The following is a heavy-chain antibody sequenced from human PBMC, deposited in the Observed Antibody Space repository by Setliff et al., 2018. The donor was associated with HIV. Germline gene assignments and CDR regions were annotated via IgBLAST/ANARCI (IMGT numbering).Heavy chain of an antibody. CDR3: VRVRVGGSLYFDY. CDR2: MNAASGKT. J-gene: IGHJ4*02. Sequence: ASVKVSCKAFGYNFTTYALHWVRQAPGQSLEWLGWMNAASGKTKYSEEFQDRITFTRDTSAKTGYLELTKLRSEDMGIYYCVRVRVGGSLYFDYWGQGTPVTVS. V-gene: IGHV1-3*03. D-gene: IGHD1-26*01. CDR1: GYNFTTYA.